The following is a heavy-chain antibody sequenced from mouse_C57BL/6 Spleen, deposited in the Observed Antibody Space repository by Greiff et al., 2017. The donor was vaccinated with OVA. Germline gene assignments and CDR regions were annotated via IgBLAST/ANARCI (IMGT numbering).Heavy chain of an antibody. V-gene: IGHV3-6*01. CDR2: ISYDGSN. J-gene: IGHJ2*01. Sequence: EVKLVESGPGLVKPSQSLSLTCSVTGYSITSGYYWNWIRQFPGNKLEWMGYISYDGSNNYNPSLKNRISITRDTSKNQFFLKLNSVTTEDTATYYCAREGYDYDVDYWGQGTTLTVSS. CDR3: AREGYDYDVDY. CDR1: GYSITSGYY. D-gene: IGHD2-4*01.